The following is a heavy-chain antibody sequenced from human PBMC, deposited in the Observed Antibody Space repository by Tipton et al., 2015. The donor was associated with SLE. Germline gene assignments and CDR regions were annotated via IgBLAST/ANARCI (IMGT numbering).Heavy chain of an antibody. CDR3: ARVMPGTDAFDI. CDR2: IYYSGST. J-gene: IGHJ3*02. Sequence: LRLSCAASGFSFSSYAMSWVREAPGKGLEWIGYIYYSGSTNYNPSLKSRVTISVDTSKNQFSLKLSSVTAADTAVYYCARVMPGTDAFDIWAQGTMVTVSS. CDR1: GFSFSSYA. V-gene: IGHV4-59*01. D-gene: IGHD2-2*01.